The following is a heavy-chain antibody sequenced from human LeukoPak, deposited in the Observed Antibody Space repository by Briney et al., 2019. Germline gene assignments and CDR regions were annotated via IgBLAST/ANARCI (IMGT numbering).Heavy chain of an antibody. CDR2: MLYEGGNK. CDR3: ARADYGGNPYYYGMGV. Sequence: GGSLRLSCAGSGFSFTDYAIHWVRQAPGKGLEWVAFMLYEGGNKYYADSVKGRFIISREDSKNTLYLQMNSLRDEETAVYYCARADYGGNPYYYGMGVWGQGTTVIVSS. CDR1: GFSFTDYA. D-gene: IGHD4-23*01. J-gene: IGHJ6*02. V-gene: IGHV3-30-3*01.